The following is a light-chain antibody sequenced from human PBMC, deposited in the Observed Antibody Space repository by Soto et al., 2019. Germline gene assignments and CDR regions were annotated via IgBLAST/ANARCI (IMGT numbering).Light chain of an antibody. CDR1: QSVSSN. J-gene: IGKJ5*01. CDR2: GAS. V-gene: IGKV3-15*01. Sequence: EIVMTQSPATLSVSPGERATLSCRASQSVSSNLAWYQQKPGQAPSLLIYGASTRATGIPARFSGSGSGTEFTLTISTLQSEDFAVYYCRQYNHWPPITFGQGTRLEIK. CDR3: RQYNHWPPIT.